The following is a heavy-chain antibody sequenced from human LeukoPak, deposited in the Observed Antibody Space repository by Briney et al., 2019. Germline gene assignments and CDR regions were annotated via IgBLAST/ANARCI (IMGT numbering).Heavy chain of an antibody. V-gene: IGHV3-23*01. CDR2: ISGGGDST. Sequence: GGSLRLSCAASGFTFSSYAMTWVRQAPGKGLEWLSAISGGGDSTWYADSVKGRFTISRDNSKNTLYLQMNSLRAEDTAVYYCARDGRRWGSYRFAYFDYWGQGTLVTVSS. CDR3: ARDGRRWGSYRFAYFDY. CDR1: GFTFSSYA. D-gene: IGHD3-16*02. J-gene: IGHJ4*02.